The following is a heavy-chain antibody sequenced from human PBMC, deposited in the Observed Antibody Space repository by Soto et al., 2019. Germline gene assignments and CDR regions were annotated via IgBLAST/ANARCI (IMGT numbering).Heavy chain of an antibody. Sequence: QVQLQESGPGLVKPSETLSLICTVSGGSINSYYWTWIRQPPGKGLEWIAYVYYGGSTNYNPSLRSRRTVSVYTSKNQFSLNLNSVTAADTAVYYCARGYSSNWFRLDSWGQGILVTVSS. CDR2: VYYGGST. D-gene: IGHD6-13*01. CDR3: ARGYSSNWFRLDS. V-gene: IGHV4-59*01. J-gene: IGHJ4*02. CDR1: GGSINSYY.